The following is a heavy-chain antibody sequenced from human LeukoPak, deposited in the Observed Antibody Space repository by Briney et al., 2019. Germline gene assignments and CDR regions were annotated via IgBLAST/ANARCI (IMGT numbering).Heavy chain of an antibody. Sequence: GGSLRVSCAASGFTFSNYAMSWVRQARGKGLEWVSGISGSGAGPYYVDSVQGRFTISRDNSKNTLYLQMNSLRAEDTAVYYCAKEKQRNFDYWGQGTLVTVSS. CDR1: GFTFSNYA. D-gene: IGHD6-13*01. CDR3: AKEKQRNFDY. V-gene: IGHV3-23*01. J-gene: IGHJ4*02. CDR2: ISGSGAGP.